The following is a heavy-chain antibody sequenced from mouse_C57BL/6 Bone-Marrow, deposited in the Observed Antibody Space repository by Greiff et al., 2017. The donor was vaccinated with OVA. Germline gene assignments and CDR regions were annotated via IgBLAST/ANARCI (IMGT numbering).Heavy chain of an antibody. V-gene: IGHV1-52*01. J-gene: IGHJ4*01. D-gene: IGHD2-4*01. CDR1: GYTFTSYW. CDR3: APARLHGYAMDY. Sequence: QVQLKQPGAELVRPGSSVKLSCKASGYTFTSYWMHWVKQRPIQGLEWIGNIDPSDSETHYTQKFKDKATLTVDKSSSTAYMQLSSLTSEDSAVYYCAPARLHGYAMDYWGQGTSVTVSS. CDR2: IDPSDSET.